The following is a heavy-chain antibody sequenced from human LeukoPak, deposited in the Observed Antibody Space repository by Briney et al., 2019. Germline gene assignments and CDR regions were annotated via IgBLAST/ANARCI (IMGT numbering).Heavy chain of an antibody. Sequence: GGSLRLSCAASGFTFSYYWMHWVRQAPGKGLVWVSRIDSDGSSTTYADSVKGRFTISRDNAKNTLYLQMNSLRAEDTAVYYCAKDFYSSSDIWGQGTMVTVSS. CDR1: GFTFSYYW. V-gene: IGHV3-74*01. CDR3: AKDFYSSSDI. J-gene: IGHJ3*02. D-gene: IGHD6-13*01. CDR2: IDSDGSST.